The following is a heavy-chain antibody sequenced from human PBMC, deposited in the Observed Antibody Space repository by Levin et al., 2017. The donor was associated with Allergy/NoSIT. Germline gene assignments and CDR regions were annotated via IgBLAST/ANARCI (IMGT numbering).Heavy chain of an antibody. CDR2: ISSGSSTI. V-gene: IGHV3-48*02. CDR1: GFTFSSYS. Sequence: GESLKISCAASGFTFSSYSMNWVRQAPGKGLEWVSYISSGSSTIYYADSVKGRFTISRDNAKNSLYLQMNSLRDEDTAVYYCARDRGTTTIPRGRIDYWGQGTLVTVSS. CDR3: ARDRGTTTIPRGRIDY. J-gene: IGHJ4*02. D-gene: IGHD1-1*01.